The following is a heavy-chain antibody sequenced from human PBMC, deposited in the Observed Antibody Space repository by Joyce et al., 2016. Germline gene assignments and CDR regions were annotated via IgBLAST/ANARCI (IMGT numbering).Heavy chain of an antibody. J-gene: IGHJ4*02. Sequence: ELQLVQSGAEVKTPGESLRISCKGSGYSFTSYWIGWVRQMPGKGLEWMGVIYPGDSDTKYSPSFQGHVTISVDTTVTTAYLQWSSLEASDTAMYYCAVLGNFDYWGQGTLVTVSS. D-gene: IGHD7-27*01. CDR1: GYSFTSYW. CDR3: AVLGNFDY. CDR2: IYPGDSDT. V-gene: IGHV5-51*01.